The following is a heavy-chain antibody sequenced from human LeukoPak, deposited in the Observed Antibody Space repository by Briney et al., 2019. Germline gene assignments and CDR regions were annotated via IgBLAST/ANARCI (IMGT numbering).Heavy chain of an antibody. CDR1: GFTLSSYA. CDR3: AKDLSSSWQIDY. D-gene: IGHD6-13*01. Sequence: GGFLRLSCAASGFTLSSYAMNWVRQAPGKGLEWVSGITGSSDKTFYADSVKGRFTISRDSSKNTMYLQMNSLRGEDSAVYYCAKDLSSSWQIDYWGQGTLVTVSS. V-gene: IGHV3-23*01. J-gene: IGHJ4*02. CDR2: ITGSSDKT.